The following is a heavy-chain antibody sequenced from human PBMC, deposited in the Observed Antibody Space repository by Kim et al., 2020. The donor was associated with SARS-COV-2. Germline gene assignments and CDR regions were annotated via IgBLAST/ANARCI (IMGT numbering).Heavy chain of an antibody. J-gene: IGHJ5*02. Sequence: SETLSLTCTVSGGSISSYYWSWIRQPPGKGLEWIGYIYYSGSTNYNPSLKSRVTISVDTSKNQFSLKLSSVTAADTAVYYCARQGGWGTYGSGKLGWFVPWGQGNLVTVSS. CDR1: GGSISSYY. CDR3: ARQGGWGTYGSGKLGWFVP. V-gene: IGHV4-59*08. CDR2: IYYSGST. D-gene: IGHD3-10*01.